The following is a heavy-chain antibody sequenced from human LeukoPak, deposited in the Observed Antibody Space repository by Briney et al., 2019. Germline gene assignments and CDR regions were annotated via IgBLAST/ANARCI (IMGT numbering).Heavy chain of an antibody. CDR1: GFTFSNAW. J-gene: IGHJ4*02. D-gene: IGHD1-26*01. CDR2: IKSKTDGGTT. Sequence: GGSLRLSCAASGFTFSNAWMRWVRQAPGKGLEWVGLIKSKTDGGTTDYAAPVKGRFTISRDDSKNTLHLQMNSLKTEDTAVYYCTWSGSHFDYWGQGTLVTVSS. CDR3: TWSGSHFDY. V-gene: IGHV3-15*01.